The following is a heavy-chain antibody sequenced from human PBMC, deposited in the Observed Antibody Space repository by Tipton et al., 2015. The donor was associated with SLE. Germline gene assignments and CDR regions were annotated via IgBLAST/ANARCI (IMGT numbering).Heavy chain of an antibody. V-gene: IGHV3-74*01. D-gene: IGHD5-18*01. CDR2: INSDGSGT. CDR1: GFTFSSHW. Sequence: SLRLSCAASGFTFSSHWMHWVRQAPGKGLVWVSRINSDGSGTSYADSVKGRFTISRDNAKNTLYLQMNSLRAEDTAVYYCARAGARDAAMVWEDYWGQGTLVTVSS. J-gene: IGHJ4*02. CDR3: ARAGARDAAMVWEDY.